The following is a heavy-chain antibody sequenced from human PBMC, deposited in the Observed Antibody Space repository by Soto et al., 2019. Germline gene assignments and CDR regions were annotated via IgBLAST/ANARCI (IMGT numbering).Heavy chain of an antibody. Sequence: GGSLRLACSASGFTFSIYAMHWVRQAPGKGLEYVSAVSTNGGTSYYADSVKGRFTISRDNSRNTLYLQMNSLRPEDTAVYYCVKDRAPRDGYKTQPGSWGLGTLVTVSS. CDR2: VSTNGGTS. CDR3: VKDRAPRDGYKTQPGS. V-gene: IGHV3-64D*06. J-gene: IGHJ5*02. CDR1: GFTFSIYA. D-gene: IGHD5-12*01.